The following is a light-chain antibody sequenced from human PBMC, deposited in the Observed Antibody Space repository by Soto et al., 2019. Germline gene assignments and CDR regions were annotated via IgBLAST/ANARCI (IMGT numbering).Light chain of an antibody. CDR1: SRDVGGYDY. CDR2: EVS. CDR3: SSYTSSSTRG. J-gene: IGLJ1*01. V-gene: IGLV2-14*01. Sequence: QSVLTQPASVSGSPGQSITISCTGTSRDVGGYDYVCWYQQHPGKAPKLMIYEVSNRPSGVSDRFSGSKSGNTAILTIYGLQSEDEADYYCSSYTSSSTRGFGTRSQVTVL.